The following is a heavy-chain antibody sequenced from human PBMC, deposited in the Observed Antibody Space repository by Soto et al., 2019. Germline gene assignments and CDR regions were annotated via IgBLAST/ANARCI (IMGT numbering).Heavy chain of an antibody. CDR2: ISPYTGKT. J-gene: IGHJ3*02. CDR3: ARDFYQCSNPNGYADSLDI. D-gene: IGHD2-2*01. Sequence: ASVKVSCKTSGYTFATYGINWVRQAPGQGLDWMGWISPYTGKTNYAQNLQGRVTMTTDTSTSTAYMELRNLRSDDTAVYYCARDFYQCSNPNGYADSLDIWGQGTMVPVSS. CDR1: GYTFATYG. V-gene: IGHV1-18*01.